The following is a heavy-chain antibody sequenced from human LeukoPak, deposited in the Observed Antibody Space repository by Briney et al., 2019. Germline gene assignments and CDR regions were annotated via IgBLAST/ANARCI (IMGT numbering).Heavy chain of an antibody. J-gene: IGHJ4*02. CDR1: GGTLSSYA. D-gene: IGHD3-22*01. CDR3: ARDDSGGYYSYYFDY. Sequence: SVKVSCKASGGTLSSYAIRWVRQAPGQGLEWMGRIIPIFGTANYAQKFQGRVTITTDESTSTAYMELSSLRSEDTAVYYCARDDSGGYYSYYFDYWGQGTLVTVSS. V-gene: IGHV1-69*05. CDR2: IIPIFGTA.